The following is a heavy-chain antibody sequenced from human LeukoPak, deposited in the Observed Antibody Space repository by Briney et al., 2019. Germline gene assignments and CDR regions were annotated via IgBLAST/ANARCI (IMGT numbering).Heavy chain of an antibody. J-gene: IGHJ3*02. CDR3: ARGYSNYGYSFDI. CDR2: ISSSSSYI. CDR1: GFTFSSYS. D-gene: IGHD4-11*01. Sequence: GGSLRLSCAASGFTFSSYSMNWVRQAPGKGLEWVSSISSSSSYIYYVDSVKGRFTISRDNAKNSLYLQMNSLKAKDPAVYYCARGYSNYGYSFDIWGQGTMVTVSS. V-gene: IGHV3-21*01.